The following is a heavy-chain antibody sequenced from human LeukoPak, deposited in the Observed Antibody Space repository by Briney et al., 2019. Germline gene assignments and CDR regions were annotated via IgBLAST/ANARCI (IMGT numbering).Heavy chain of an antibody. CDR2: ISGSSSTI. CDR3: ARGSGSYYNPNALGY. V-gene: IGHV3-48*01. CDR1: GFTFSSYS. D-gene: IGHD3-10*01. J-gene: IGHJ4*02. Sequence: PGGSLRLSCAASGFTFSSYSMNWVRQAPGKGLEWVSYISGSSSTIYYADSVKGRFTISRDNAKNSLYLKMNSLRAEDTAVYYCARGSGSYYNPNALGYWGQGTLVTVSS.